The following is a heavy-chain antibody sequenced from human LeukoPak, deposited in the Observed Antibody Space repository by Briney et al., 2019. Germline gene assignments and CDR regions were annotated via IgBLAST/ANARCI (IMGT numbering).Heavy chain of an antibody. CDR3: AGTDDYGGTSGYFDL. V-gene: IGHV4-4*09. Sequence: SETLSINSTVSGGSISSYYWSWIRQPPGKGLEWIGYIYTSGSTNYNPSLKSRVTISVDTSKNQFSLKLSSVTAADTAVYYCAGTDDYGGTSGYFDLWGRGTLVTVSS. CDR2: IYTSGST. J-gene: IGHJ2*01. D-gene: IGHD4-23*01. CDR1: GGSISSYY.